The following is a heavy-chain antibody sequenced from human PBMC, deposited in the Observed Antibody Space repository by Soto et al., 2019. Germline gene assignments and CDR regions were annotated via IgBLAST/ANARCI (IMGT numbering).Heavy chain of an antibody. V-gene: IGHV2-5*02. D-gene: IGHD2-8*01. J-gene: IGHJ4*02. CDR1: GFSLSTSGVG. CDR2: IYWDDDK. CDR3: AHRPNTKPAFDY. Sequence: QITLKESGPTLVKPTQTITLTCTFSGFSLSTSGVGVGWIRQPPGKALEWLALIYWDDDKRYSPSLKSRLTITKDTSKNQVVLTMTNMDPVDTATYYCAHRPNTKPAFDYWGQGTLVTVSS.